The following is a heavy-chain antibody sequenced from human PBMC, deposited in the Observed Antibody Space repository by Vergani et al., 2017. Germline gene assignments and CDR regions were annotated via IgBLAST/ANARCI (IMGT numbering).Heavy chain of an antibody. CDR1: GYTFTSYY. CDR3: AIEGGETHTVTRGWFDP. Sequence: QVQLVQSGAEVKKPGASVKVSCKASGYTFTSYYMHWVRQAPGQGLEWMGIINPSGGSTSYAQKFQGRVTMTRDTSTSTVYMELSSLGSEDTAVYYCAIEGGETHTVTRGWFDPWGQGTLVTVSS. D-gene: IGHD4-17*01. J-gene: IGHJ5*02. V-gene: IGHV1-46*03. CDR2: INPSGGST.